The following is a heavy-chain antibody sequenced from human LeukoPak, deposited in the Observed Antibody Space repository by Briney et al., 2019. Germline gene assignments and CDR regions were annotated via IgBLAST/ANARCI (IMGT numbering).Heavy chain of an antibody. D-gene: IGHD3-22*01. J-gene: IGHJ4*02. V-gene: IGHV1-2*02. CDR2: TNLDSGGL. CDR1: GYTFSRHH. CDR3: ARDDRGFNTDY. Sequence: VASVKVSCKASGYTFSRHHIHWVRQAPGQGLEWMGLTNLDSGGLNYAQKFQGRVTMTRDTSINTAYMELFSLTSDDTSVYYCARDDRGFNTDYWGQGTLVTVSS.